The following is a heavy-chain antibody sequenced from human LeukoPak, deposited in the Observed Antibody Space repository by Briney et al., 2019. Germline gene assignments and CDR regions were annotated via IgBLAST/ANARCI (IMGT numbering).Heavy chain of an antibody. CDR2: INTNTGNP. Sequence: GASVKVSCKASGYTFTSYAMNWVRQAPGQGLEWMGWINTNTGNPTYAQGFTGRFVFSLDTSVSTAYLQLSSLRAEDTAVYYCATRSGSYGEVLDYWGQGTLVTVSS. CDR1: GYTFTSYA. V-gene: IGHV7-4-1*02. CDR3: ATRSGSYGEVLDY. J-gene: IGHJ4*02. D-gene: IGHD1-26*01.